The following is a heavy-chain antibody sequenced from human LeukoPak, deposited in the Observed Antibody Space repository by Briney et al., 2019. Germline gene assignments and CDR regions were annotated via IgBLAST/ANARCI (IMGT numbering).Heavy chain of an antibody. D-gene: IGHD3-22*01. CDR3: TTEYDSSGYADY. CDR2: ISSTGGTA. CDR1: GFTFSSFG. J-gene: IGHJ4*02. V-gene: IGHV3-23*01. Sequence: GGTLRLSCAASGFTFSSFGMSWVRQAPGKGLEWVSAISSTGGTAYYADSVKGRFTISRDNSKNTLYLQMNSLKTEDTAVYYCTTEYDSSGYADYWGQGTLVTVSS.